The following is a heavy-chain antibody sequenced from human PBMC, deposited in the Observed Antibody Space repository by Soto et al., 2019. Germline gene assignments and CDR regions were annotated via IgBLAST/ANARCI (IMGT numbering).Heavy chain of an antibody. Sequence: QLQLQESGSGLVKPSQTLSLTCAVSGGSISSGGYSWSWIRQPPGKGLEWIGYIYHSGSTYYNPSLTRRVTRAVDRSTTQFSLKLSSVTAADTAVYYCAGGPGVARNYWGQGTLVTVSS. CDR3: AGGPGVARNY. J-gene: IGHJ4*02. CDR1: GGSISSGGYS. V-gene: IGHV4-30-2*01. D-gene: IGHD5-12*01. CDR2: IYHSGST.